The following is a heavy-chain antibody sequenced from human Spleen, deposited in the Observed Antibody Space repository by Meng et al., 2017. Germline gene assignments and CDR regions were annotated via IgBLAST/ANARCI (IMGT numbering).Heavy chain of an antibody. J-gene: IGHJ6*02. CDR2: INPNSGGT. D-gene: IGHD2-8*01. CDR3: GRPHAPGNGHYAMDV. CDR1: GYTFTGYY. V-gene: IGHV1-2*02. Sequence: ASVKVSCKASGYTFTGYYMHWVRQAPGQGLEWMGWINPNSGGTNYAQKFQGRVTITADDSTSTAYMELNSLTSADTAVYYCGRPHAPGNGHYAMDVWGQGTAVTVSS.